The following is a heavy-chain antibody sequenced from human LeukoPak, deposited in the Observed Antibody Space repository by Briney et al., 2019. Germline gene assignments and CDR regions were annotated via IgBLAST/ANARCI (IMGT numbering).Heavy chain of an antibody. Sequence: GRSLGLSCAASGFTFSSYGMHWVRQAPGKGLEWVAVIWYDGGNKYYADSVKGRFTISRDNSKNTLYLQMNSLRAEDTAVYYCAREYSSGWGPFDYWGQGTLVTVSS. J-gene: IGHJ4*02. CDR1: GFTFSSYG. V-gene: IGHV3-33*01. CDR2: IWYDGGNK. D-gene: IGHD6-19*01. CDR3: AREYSSGWGPFDY.